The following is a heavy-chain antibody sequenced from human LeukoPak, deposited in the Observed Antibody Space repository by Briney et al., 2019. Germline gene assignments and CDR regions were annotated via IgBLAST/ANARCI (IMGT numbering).Heavy chain of an antibody. CDR1: GFTFSSYE. Sequence: GGSLRLSCAASGFTFSSYEMNWVRQAPGKGLEWVSYITSSSSTIYYADSVKGRFTISRDDAKNSLYLQLNSLRDDDTAVYYCGRLRPGYYFDYWGQGTLVTVSS. V-gene: IGHV3-48*03. CDR3: GRLRPGYYFDY. D-gene: IGHD6-25*01. CDR2: ITSSSSTI. J-gene: IGHJ4*02.